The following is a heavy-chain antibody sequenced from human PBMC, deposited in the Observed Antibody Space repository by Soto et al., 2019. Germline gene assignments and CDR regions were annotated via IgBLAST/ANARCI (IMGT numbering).Heavy chain of an antibody. CDR3: ARGAGPLYYDFWGGYTSPPSTGFEYYFDY. V-gene: IGHV4-59*08. CDR2: VFYTGST. Sequence: PSGTLSLTCTVSGGSISSFYWSWIRQPPGKGLEWIGYVFYTGSTNYNPSLKSRVIISVDTSKNQSSLQLSSVPAADTAVYYCARGAGPLYYDFWGGYTSPPSTGFEYYFDYWGQGTLVTVSS. J-gene: IGHJ4*02. D-gene: IGHD3-3*01. CDR1: GGSISSFY.